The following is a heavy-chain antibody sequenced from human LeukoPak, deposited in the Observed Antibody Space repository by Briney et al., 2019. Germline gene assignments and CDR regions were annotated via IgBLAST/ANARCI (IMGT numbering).Heavy chain of an antibody. CDR3: ARVRNNYDILTGYYY. D-gene: IGHD3-9*01. J-gene: IGHJ4*02. Sequence: ASVKVSCKASGYTFTSYGISWVRQAPGQGLEWMGWISAYNGSTNYAQKLQGRVTMTTDTSTSTAYMELRSLRSDDTAVYYCARVRNNYDILTGYYYWGQGTLVTVSS. V-gene: IGHV1-18*01. CDR2: ISAYNGST. CDR1: GYTFTSYG.